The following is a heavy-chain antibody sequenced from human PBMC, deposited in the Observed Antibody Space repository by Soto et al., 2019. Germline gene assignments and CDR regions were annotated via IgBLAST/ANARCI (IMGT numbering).Heavy chain of an antibody. CDR3: AIEYSSSPPYYPIGY. D-gene: IGHD6-6*01. CDR2: IIPIFGTA. J-gene: IGHJ4*02. CDR1: GVTISSYS. V-gene: IGHV1-69*13. Sequence: ASVKVSCKASGVTISSYSLSWVRQAPGQGLEWMGGIIPIFGTANYAQKFQGRVTITADESTSTAYMELSSLRSEDTAVYYCAIEYSSSPPYYPIGYWGQGTLVTVSS.